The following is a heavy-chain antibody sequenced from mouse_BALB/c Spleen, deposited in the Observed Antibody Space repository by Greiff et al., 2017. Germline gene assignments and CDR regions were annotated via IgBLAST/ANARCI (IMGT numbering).Heavy chain of an antibody. CDR2: ISSGGSYT. CDR1: GFTFSSYG. Sequence: EVQGVESGGDLVKPGGSLKLSCAASGFTFSSYGMSWVRQTPDKRLEWVATISSGGSYTYYPDSVKGRFTISRDNAKNTLYLQMSSLKSEDTAMYYCARETITTVVFDYWGQGTTLTVSS. V-gene: IGHV5-6*01. J-gene: IGHJ2*01. D-gene: IGHD1-1*01. CDR3: ARETITTVVFDY.